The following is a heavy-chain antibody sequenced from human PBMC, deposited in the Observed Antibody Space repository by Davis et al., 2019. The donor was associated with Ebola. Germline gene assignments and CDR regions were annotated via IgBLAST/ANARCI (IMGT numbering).Heavy chain of an antibody. CDR2: FYHAGST. V-gene: IGHV4-39*01. Sequence: SETLSLTCTVSGDSITTNRYYWGWLRQSPGKGLEWIGSFYHAGSTYYSPSLRSRVTISVDTSQNQFSLKLSSVTAADTAVYYCARGGHGYSYGRLDIWGQGTMVTVSS. CDR1: GDSITTNRYY. CDR3: ARGGHGYSYGRLDI. D-gene: IGHD5-18*01. J-gene: IGHJ3*02.